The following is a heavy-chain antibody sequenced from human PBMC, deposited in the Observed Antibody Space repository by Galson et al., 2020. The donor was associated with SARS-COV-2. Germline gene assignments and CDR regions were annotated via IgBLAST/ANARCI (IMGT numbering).Heavy chain of an antibody. V-gene: IGHV3-30*18. J-gene: IGHJ6*02. D-gene: IGHD6-19*01. CDR1: GFTFSHYG. Sequence: TGGSLRLSCAASGFTFSHYGMHWVRQAPGKGLEWVALISYDGSSKYYADSVKGRFTISRDNSKNTLFLQMNSLRPDDTAVFYCAKDRIAVASYYYYYGMDVWGQGTTVTVSS. CDR3: AKDRIAVASYYYYYGMDV. CDR2: ISYDGSSK.